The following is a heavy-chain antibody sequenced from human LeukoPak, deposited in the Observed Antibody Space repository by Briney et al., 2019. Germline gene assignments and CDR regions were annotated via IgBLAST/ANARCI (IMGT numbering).Heavy chain of an antibody. CDR3: ARDLGYGYYFYCYLDV. V-gene: IGHV4-4*07. D-gene: IGHD5-18*01. Sequence: SETLSLTCTVSGGSISSYYWTWIRQPAGKGLEYLGRIHASGNTYYNPSLNSRVAISIDTSKNQLSLKVSSVAAADTAVYYCARDLGYGYYFYCYLDVWGKGTTVTVSS. J-gene: IGHJ6*03. CDR1: GGSISSYY. CDR2: IHASGNT.